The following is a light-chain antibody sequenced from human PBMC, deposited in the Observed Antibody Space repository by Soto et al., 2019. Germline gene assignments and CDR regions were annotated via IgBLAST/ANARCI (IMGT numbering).Light chain of an antibody. CDR2: DVS. CDR1: SSDVGAYNS. Sequence: QSALTQPASVSGSPGQSITISCTGTSSDVGAYNSVSWYQQQTGKAPKLMIYDVSNRPSGVSNRFSGSKSVNTASLTISGLQAEDEADYYCSSYTTSSTVVFGGGTKLTVL. V-gene: IGLV2-14*03. J-gene: IGLJ2*01. CDR3: SSYTTSSTVV.